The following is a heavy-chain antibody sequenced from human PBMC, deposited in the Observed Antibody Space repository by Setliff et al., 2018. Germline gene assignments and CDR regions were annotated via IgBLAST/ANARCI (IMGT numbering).Heavy chain of an antibody. V-gene: IGHV4-59*02. J-gene: IGHJ6*03. CDR3: ARGQAGNYYYYMDV. CDR2: MYYSGDT. CDR1: GGSVRGYY. Sequence: SETLSLTCTVSGGSVRGYYWSWIRQPPGKGLEWIGYMYYSGDTNYNPSLKSRVTISLDTSKNQFSLKLSSVTAADTAVYYCARGQAGNYYYYMDVWGKGTTVTVSS.